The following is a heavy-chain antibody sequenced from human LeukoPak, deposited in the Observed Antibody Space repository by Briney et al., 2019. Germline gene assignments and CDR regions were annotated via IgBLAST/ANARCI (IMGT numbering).Heavy chain of an antibody. V-gene: IGHV1-18*01. D-gene: IGHD4-11*01. CDR3: ARDDGTVTTADGFDY. CDR2: ISAYNGNT. CDR1: GYTFTSYG. Sequence: GASVKVSCKASGYTFTSYGISWVRQAPGQGLELRGWISAYNGNTNYAQKLQGGVTMTTDTSTSTAYMELRSLRSDDTAVYYCARDDGTVTTADGFDYWGQGTQVTVSS. J-gene: IGHJ4*02.